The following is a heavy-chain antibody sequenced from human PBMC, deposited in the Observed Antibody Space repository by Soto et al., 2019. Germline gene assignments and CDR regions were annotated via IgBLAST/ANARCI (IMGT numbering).Heavy chain of an antibody. V-gene: IGHV1-69*01. J-gene: IGHJ4*02. CDR3: AREGRHFDY. CDR2: INPIFGTP. Sequence: QVQLVQSGAEVQRPGSSVKVSCKASGGSFSSYAISWVRQAPGQGLEWMGGINPIFGTPHYAQKFQGRVTITADEFTSTAYMELTRLSSDDTAVYFCAREGRHFDYWGQGTLVTVS. CDR1: GGSFSSYA.